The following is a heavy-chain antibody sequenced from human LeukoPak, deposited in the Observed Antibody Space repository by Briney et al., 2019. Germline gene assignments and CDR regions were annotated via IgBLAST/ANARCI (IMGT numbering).Heavy chain of an antibody. Sequence: SETLSLTCTVSGDSINYYHWSWIRQPAGKGLEWIGRIHMSGSTNYNPSLRSRVAISMDNSKNQFSLKLKSVTAADTAVYYCARDDSSRDDSGGYHYWGQGTLVTISS. CDR2: IHMSGST. CDR3: ARDDSSRDDSGGYHY. CDR1: GDSINYYH. D-gene: IGHD3-22*01. V-gene: IGHV4-4*07. J-gene: IGHJ4*02.